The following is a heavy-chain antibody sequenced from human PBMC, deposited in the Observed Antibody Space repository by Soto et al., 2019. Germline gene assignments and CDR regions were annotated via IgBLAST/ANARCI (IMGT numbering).Heavy chain of an antibody. CDR3: AKSRYSDSSGDFYDY. CDR2: ISGSGGST. Sequence: GGSLRLSCAASGFTFSSYAMSWVRQAPGKGLEWVSAISGSGGSTYYADSVKGRFTISRDNSNNTLFLQMNSLRAEDTAVYYCAKSRYSDSSGDFYDYWGQGTLVTVSS. CDR1: GFTFSSYA. J-gene: IGHJ4*02. D-gene: IGHD3-22*01. V-gene: IGHV3-23*01.